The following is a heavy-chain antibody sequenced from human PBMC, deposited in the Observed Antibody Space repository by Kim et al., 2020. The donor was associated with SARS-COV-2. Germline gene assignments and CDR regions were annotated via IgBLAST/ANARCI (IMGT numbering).Heavy chain of an antibody. V-gene: IGHV4-30-4*01. D-gene: IGHD1-26*01. Sequence: SETLSLTCNVSGGSISSGDYYWSWIRRPPGKGLEWIGYIYYSGSTYYTPSLKSRVTISVDTSKNQFSLKLSSVTAADTAVYYCARVRVVGATTFDYWGQGTLVTVSS. CDR1: GGSISSGDYY. CDR3: ARVRVVGATTFDY. CDR2: IYYSGST. J-gene: IGHJ4*02.